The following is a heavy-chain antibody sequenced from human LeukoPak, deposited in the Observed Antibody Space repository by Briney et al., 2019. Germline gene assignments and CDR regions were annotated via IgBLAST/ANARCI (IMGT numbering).Heavy chain of an antibody. J-gene: IGHJ4*02. Sequence: SETLSLTCTVSGGSISSYYWIWIRQPPGKGLEWIGYIYYRGRTNYNPSLKSRVTISVDTSKNQFSLKLRSVTDADTAVYHCARGGSSSWRIGYYFDFWGQGTLVTVSS. V-gene: IGHV4-59*01. CDR2: IYYRGRT. D-gene: IGHD6-13*01. CDR1: GGSISSYY. CDR3: ARGGSSSWRIGYYFDF.